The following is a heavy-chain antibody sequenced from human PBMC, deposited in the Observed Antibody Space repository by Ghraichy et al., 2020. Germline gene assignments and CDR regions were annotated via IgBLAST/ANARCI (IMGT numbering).Heavy chain of an antibody. D-gene: IGHD3-22*01. CDR3: ARDGGTYYDSSVYFDL. CDR2: IYYSGNT. Sequence: SETLSLTCTVSGGSLSPYYWSWIRQPPGKGLEWIGYIYYSGNTNYNPSLKSRVTISVDTSKNQFSLKLTSVTAADTAVYYCARDGGTYYDSSVYFDLWGRGTLVTVSS. CDR1: GGSLSPYY. J-gene: IGHJ2*01. V-gene: IGHV4-59*01.